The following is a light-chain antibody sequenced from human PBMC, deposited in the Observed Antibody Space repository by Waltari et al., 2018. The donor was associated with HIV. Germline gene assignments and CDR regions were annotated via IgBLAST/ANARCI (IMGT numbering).Light chain of an antibody. CDR1: SSNIREGYD. CDR3: QSYDSSLSAWV. V-gene: IGLV1-40*01. J-gene: IGLJ3*02. CDR2: GDH. Sequence: QSVLTQPPSVSGAPGQRVSISCPGSSSNIREGYDVHWYQELPGTAPKLLIYGDHKRPSGVPDRFSGYKSGTSASLAITGLQVEDEADYFCQSYDSSLSAWVFGGGTKLTVL.